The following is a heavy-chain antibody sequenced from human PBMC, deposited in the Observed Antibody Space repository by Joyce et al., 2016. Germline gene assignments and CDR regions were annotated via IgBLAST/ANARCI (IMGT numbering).Heavy chain of an antibody. Sequence: QVQLVQSGAEVRQPGSSVRLSCKASGGAFSRHSISWVRQAPGQGLEWMGGITPIFGPATYAPKFQGRVTITVDESTGTAYMELNRLRSEYTAMYYCARESADSSGYYYGLYWGQGALVTVSS. V-gene: IGHV1-69*12. CDR3: ARESADSSGYYYGLY. CDR2: ITPIFGPA. D-gene: IGHD3-22*01. CDR1: GGAFSRHS. J-gene: IGHJ4*02.